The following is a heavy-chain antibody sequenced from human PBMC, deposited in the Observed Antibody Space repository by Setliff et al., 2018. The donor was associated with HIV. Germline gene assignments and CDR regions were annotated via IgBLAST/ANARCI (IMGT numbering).Heavy chain of an antibody. CDR2: ISPSGDRT. Sequence: ASVKVSCKASGYAFTSQFMHWVRQAPGQGLEWMGIISPSGDRTTYAQRFRGRVTMTSDTSTGTVYMELSSLRSEDTAVYYCASAMRGVVVTNMYYYYGMDVWGQGTTVTVSS. D-gene: IGHD2-21*02. CDR1: GYAFTSQF. CDR3: ASAMRGVVVTNMYYYYGMDV. J-gene: IGHJ6*02. V-gene: IGHV1-46*01.